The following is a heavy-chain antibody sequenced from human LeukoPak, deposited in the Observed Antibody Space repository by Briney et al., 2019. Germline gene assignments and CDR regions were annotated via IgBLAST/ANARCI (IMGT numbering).Heavy chain of an antibody. CDR1: GYTFTSYD. CDR2: MNPNSGNT. J-gene: IGHJ6*03. CDR3: ARKGPANYYYYYMDV. V-gene: IGHV1-8*01. D-gene: IGHD2-2*01. Sequence: ASVKVSCKASGYTFTSYDINWVRQATGQGLKWMGWMNPNSGNTGYAQKFQGRVTMTRNTSISTAYMELSSLGSEDTAVYFCARKGPANYYYYYMDVWGKGTTVTVSS.